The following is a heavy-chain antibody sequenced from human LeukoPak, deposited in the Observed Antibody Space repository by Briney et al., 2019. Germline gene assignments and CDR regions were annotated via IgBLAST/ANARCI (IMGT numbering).Heavy chain of an antibody. Sequence: GGPLRLSCAASGFTFSSCWMHWVRQAPGKGLVWVSRINSDGKTTSYADSVKGRVTISRDNAKNTLSLQVNSLRADDTAVYYCSRGTPHPIDWGQGTLVTVSS. CDR3: SRGTPHPID. CDR2: INSDGKTT. V-gene: IGHV3-74*01. J-gene: IGHJ4*02. D-gene: IGHD2-2*01. CDR1: GFTFSSCW.